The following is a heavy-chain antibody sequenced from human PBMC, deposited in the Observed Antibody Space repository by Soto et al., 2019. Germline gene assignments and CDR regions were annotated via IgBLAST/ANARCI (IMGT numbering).Heavy chain of an antibody. D-gene: IGHD6-13*01. Sequence: EVQLLESGGGLVQPGGSLRLSCAASGFTFSSYAMSWVRQAPGKGLEWVSAISGSGGSTYYADSVKGRFTISRDNSKNTLYLQVNSLRAEDTAVYYCAKDLRYSSSLPYFDYWGQGTLVTVSS. J-gene: IGHJ4*02. CDR1: GFTFSSYA. CDR2: ISGSGGST. V-gene: IGHV3-23*01. CDR3: AKDLRYSSSLPYFDY.